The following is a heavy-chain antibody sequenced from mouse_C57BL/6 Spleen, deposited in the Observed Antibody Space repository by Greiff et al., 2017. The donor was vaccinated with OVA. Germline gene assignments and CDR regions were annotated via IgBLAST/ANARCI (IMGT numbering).Heavy chain of an antibody. V-gene: IGHV1-82*01. Sequence: VQLQQSGPELVKPGASVKISCKASGYAFSSSWMNWVKQRPGKGLEWIGRIYPGDGDTNYNGKFKGKATLTADKSSSTAYMQLSSLTSEDSAVYFCARSPVGGFDYWGQGTTLTVSS. CDR1: GYAFSSSW. J-gene: IGHJ2*01. CDR3: ARSPVGGFDY. D-gene: IGHD1-1*01. CDR2: IYPGDGDT.